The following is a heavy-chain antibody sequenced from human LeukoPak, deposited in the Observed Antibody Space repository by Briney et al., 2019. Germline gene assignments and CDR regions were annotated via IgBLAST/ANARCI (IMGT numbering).Heavy chain of an antibody. J-gene: IGHJ5*02. CDR3: ARLRTQVGSTTQEGWFDP. D-gene: IGHD2-2*01. CDR1: GFTFSSYA. CDR2: ISGSGGST. V-gene: IGHV3-23*01. Sequence: PVGSLRRSCAGSGFTFSSYAMSWVRQAPGKGLEWVSAISGSGGSTYYADSVKGRFTISRDNSKNTLYLQMNSLRAEDTAVYFCARLRTQVGSTTQEGWFDPWGRGTLVTVS.